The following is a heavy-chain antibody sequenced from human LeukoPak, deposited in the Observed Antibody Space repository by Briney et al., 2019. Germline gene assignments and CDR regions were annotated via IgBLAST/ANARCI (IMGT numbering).Heavy chain of an antibody. CDR1: GYTFTSYG. V-gene: IGHV1-18*01. Sequence: ASVKVSCKASGYTFTSYGISWVRQAPGQGLEWMGWISAYNGNTNYAQKLQGRVTMTTDTSTSTAYMELRSLRSDDTAVYYCARNIPNWNDVDNGMDVWGQGTTVTVSS. CDR2: ISAYNGNT. CDR3: ARNIPNWNDVDNGMDV. J-gene: IGHJ6*02. D-gene: IGHD1-20*01.